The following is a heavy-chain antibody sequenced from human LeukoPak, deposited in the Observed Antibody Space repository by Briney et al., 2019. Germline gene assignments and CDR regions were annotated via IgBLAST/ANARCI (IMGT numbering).Heavy chain of an antibody. CDR1: GGSFSGYY. CDR2: INHSGST. V-gene: IGHV4-34*01. J-gene: IGHJ2*01. Sequence: SETLSLTCAVYGGSFSGYYWSWIRQPPGKGLEWIGEINHSGSTNYNPSLKGRVTISVDTSKNQFSLKLSSVTAADTAVYYCARGIAVAGTPRLRYFDLWGRGTLVTVSS. CDR3: ARGIAVAGTPRLRYFDL. D-gene: IGHD6-19*01.